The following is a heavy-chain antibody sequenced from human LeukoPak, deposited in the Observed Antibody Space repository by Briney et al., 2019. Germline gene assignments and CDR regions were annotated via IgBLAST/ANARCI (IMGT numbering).Heavy chain of an antibody. CDR1: GFTFSRYW. CDR2: INTDGSRT. J-gene: IGHJ5*02. V-gene: IGHV3-74*01. CDR3: ARVALGSYNWFDP. D-gene: IGHD3-10*01. Sequence: GGSLRLSCAASGFTFSRYWMHWVRQAPGKGLVWVSRINTDGSRTTYADSVKGRFTISRDNAKNTVYLQMNSLRAEDTAVYYCARVALGSYNWFDPWGQRTLVTVSS.